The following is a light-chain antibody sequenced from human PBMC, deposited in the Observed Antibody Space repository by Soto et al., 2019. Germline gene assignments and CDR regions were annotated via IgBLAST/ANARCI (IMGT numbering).Light chain of an antibody. J-gene: IGKJ4*02. CDR2: EAS. V-gene: IGKV1-5*03. CDR1: QTISSW. Sequence: DIQMTHSPSTLSRSIGDRVTITCRASQTISSWLVWYQQKPGKAPKLLISEASTLKSGVPSRFSGSGSGTEFTLTISSLQPDDFATYYCQHYTSYSEAFGAGPKVDI. CDR3: QHYTSYSEA.